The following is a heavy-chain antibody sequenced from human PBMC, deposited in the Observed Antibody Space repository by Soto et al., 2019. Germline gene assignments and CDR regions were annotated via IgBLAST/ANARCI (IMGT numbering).Heavy chain of an antibody. CDR1: GGSISSSNW. V-gene: IGHV4-4*02. D-gene: IGHD3-10*01. Sequence: SETLSLTCAVSGGSISSSNWWSWVRQPPGKGLEWIGEIYHSGSTNYNPSLKRRVTISVDKSKNQFSLKLSSVTAADTAVYYCARMGRTMVRGVKAYFDYWGQGTLVTVSS. CDR3: ARMGRTMVRGVKAYFDY. CDR2: IYHSGST. J-gene: IGHJ4*02.